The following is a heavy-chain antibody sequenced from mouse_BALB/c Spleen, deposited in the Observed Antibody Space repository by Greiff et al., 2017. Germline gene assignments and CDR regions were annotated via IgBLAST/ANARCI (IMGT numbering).Heavy chain of an antibody. D-gene: IGHD2-12*01. V-gene: IGHV5-15*02. CDR3: ARDLHDGGYAMDY. J-gene: IGHJ4*01. CDR2: ISNLAYSI. CDR1: GFTFSDYG. Sequence: EVQGVESGGGLVQPGGSRKLSCAASGFTFSDYGMAWVRQAPGKGPEWVAFISNLAYSIYYADTVTGRFTISRENAKNTLYLEMSSLRSEDTAMYYCARDLHDGGYAMDYWGQGTSVTVSS.